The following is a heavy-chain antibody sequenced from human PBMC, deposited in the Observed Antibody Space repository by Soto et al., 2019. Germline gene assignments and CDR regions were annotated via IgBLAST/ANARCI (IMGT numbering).Heavy chain of an antibody. V-gene: IGHV3-48*03. Sequence: GGSLRLSCAASGFTFSSYEMNWVRQAPGKGLEWISYITTSGGTIYYADSVKGRFTISRDNAKNSLYLQMNGLRAEDTAVYYCARGNSPVNVHWGQGTLVTVSS. J-gene: IGHJ4*02. CDR3: ARGNSPVNVH. CDR1: GFTFSSYE. D-gene: IGHD3-16*02. CDR2: ITTSGGTI.